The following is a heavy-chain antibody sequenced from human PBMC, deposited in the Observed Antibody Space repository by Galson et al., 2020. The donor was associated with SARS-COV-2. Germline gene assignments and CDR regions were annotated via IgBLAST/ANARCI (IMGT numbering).Heavy chain of an antibody. CDR1: GFTFSSYG. V-gene: IGHV3-33*01. D-gene: IGHD3-22*01. J-gene: IGHJ6*03. Sequence: GESLKISCAASGFTFSSYGMHWVRQAPGKGLEWVAVIWYDGSNKYYADSVKGRFTISRDNSKNTLYLQMNSLRAEDTAVYYCARRYYYDSSGPYMDVWGKGTTVTVSS. CDR2: IWYDGSNK. CDR3: ARRYYYDSSGPYMDV.